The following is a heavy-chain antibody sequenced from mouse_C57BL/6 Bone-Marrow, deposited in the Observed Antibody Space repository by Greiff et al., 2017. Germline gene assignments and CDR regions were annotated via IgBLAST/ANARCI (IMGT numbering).Heavy chain of an antibody. CDR3: TVGDY. CDR1: GFTFKDDY. J-gene: IGHJ2*01. CDR2: IDPENGDT. Sequence: VQLQQSGAELVRPGDSVTLSCTASGFTFKDDYMHWVNQRPEQGLEWIGWIDPENGDTEYASKFQGKATITADTSSNTAYLQLSSLTSEDTAVYYCTVGDYWGQGTTLTVSS. V-gene: IGHV14-4*01.